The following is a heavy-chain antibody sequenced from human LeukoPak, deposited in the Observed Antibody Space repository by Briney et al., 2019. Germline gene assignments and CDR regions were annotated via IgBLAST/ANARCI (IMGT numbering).Heavy chain of an antibody. V-gene: IGHV3-23*01. Sequence: GGSLRLSCAASGFTFSSYAMSWVRQAPGKGLEWVSAISGSGGSTYYTDSVKGRFTISRDNSKNTLYLQMNSLKAEDTDVYYCAKDRGADDYFDYWGQGTLVTVSS. J-gene: IGHJ4*02. D-gene: IGHD3-10*01. CDR1: GFTFSSYA. CDR2: ISGSGGST. CDR3: AKDRGADDYFDY.